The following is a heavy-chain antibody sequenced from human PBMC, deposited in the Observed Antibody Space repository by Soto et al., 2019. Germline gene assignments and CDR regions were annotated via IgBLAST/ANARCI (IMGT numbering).Heavy chain of an antibody. CDR1: GYTFSSYY. CDR3: ARDLVFNRPNRFDP. Sequence: AAAMVSCRASGYTFSSYYMQWVRQAPGQGLEWMGIINPSGGSTSYAQKFQGRVTMTRDTSTSTVYMELSSLRSEDTAVYYCARDLVFNRPNRFDPWGQGTLVPVS. J-gene: IGHJ5*02. V-gene: IGHV1-46*01. CDR2: INPSGGST. D-gene: IGHD1-26*01.